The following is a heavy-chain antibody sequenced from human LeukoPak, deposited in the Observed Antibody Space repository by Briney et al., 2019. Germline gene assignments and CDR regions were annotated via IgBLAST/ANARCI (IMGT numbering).Heavy chain of an antibody. CDR3: ARNRPNVVPAALFGYYYGMDV. CDR1: GGTFSIYA. D-gene: IGHD2-2*01. J-gene: IGHJ6*02. CDR2: IIPIFGIA. Sequence: VASVKVSCKASGGTFSIYAISWVRQAPGQGLEWMGSIIPIFGIANYAQKFQGRVRITADKSTSTAYMELSSLRYEDTAVYYCARNRPNVVPAALFGYYYGMDVWGQGTTVTVSS. V-gene: IGHV1-69*04.